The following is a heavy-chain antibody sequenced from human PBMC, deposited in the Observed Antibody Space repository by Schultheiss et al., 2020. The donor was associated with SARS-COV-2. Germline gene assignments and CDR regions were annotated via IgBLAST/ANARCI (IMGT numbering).Heavy chain of an antibody. CDR1: GGSISSYY. CDR2: IYYSGST. D-gene: IGHD2-2*02. Sequence: SETLSLTCTVSGGSISSYYWSWIRQPPGKGLEWIGYIYYSGSTNYNPSLKSRVTISVDTSKNQFSLKLSSVTAADTAVYYCARGLGGHCSSTSCHIGPYYYYGMDVWGQGTTVTVSS. V-gene: IGHV4-59*12. J-gene: IGHJ6*02. CDR3: ARGLGGHCSSTSCHIGPYYYYGMDV.